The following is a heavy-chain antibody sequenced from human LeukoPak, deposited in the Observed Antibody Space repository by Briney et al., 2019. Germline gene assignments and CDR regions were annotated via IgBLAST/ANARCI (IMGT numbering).Heavy chain of an antibody. V-gene: IGHV4-59*01. CDR3: ARAATAYYYYGMDV. CDR1: GGSISSYY. D-gene: IGHD6-13*01. J-gene: IGHJ6*02. Sequence: SETLSLTYTVSGGSISSYYWSWIRQPPGKGLEWIGYVYDSGNTNYNPSLKSRVTISVDTSKNQFSLKLNSVTAADTAVYYCARAATAYYYYGMDVWGQGTTVTVSS. CDR2: VYDSGNT.